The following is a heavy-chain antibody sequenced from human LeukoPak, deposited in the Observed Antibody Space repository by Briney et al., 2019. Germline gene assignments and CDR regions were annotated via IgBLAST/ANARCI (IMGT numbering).Heavy chain of an antibody. CDR2: IKQDGSEE. Sequence: PGGSLRLSCAASGFTFSTYAMIWVRQGPDKGLEWVANIKQDGSEEYYVDSVKGRFTISRDNAKNSLYLQMNSLRAEDTAVYYCARDGLGSAFDYWGQGTLVTVSS. J-gene: IGHJ4*02. CDR1: GFTFSTYA. V-gene: IGHV3-7*01. D-gene: IGHD3/OR15-3a*01. CDR3: ARDGLGSAFDY.